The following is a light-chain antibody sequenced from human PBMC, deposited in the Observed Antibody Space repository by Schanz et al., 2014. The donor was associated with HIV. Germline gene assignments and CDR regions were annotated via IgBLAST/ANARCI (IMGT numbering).Light chain of an antibody. CDR2: EGS. J-gene: IGLJ3*02. CDR3: NSYVGNSVWV. V-gene: IGLV2-14*02. CDR1: SSDVGSYNL. Sequence: QSALTQPASVSGSPGQSITISCTGPSSDVGSYNLVSWYQQHPGKAPKLMIYEGSKRPSGVSNRVSGSKSGNTASLTVSGLQAEDEADYYCNSYVGNSVWVFGGGTKLTVL.